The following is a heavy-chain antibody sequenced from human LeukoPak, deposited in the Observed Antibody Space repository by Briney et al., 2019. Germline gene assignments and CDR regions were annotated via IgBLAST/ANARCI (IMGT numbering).Heavy chain of an antibody. CDR3: VRVARRTYRDDDAFGF. CDR2: INQDGGEK. D-gene: IGHD4-11*01. CDR1: GFTFTTYW. J-gene: IGHJ3*01. Sequence: GGSLRLSCAASGFTFTTYWMAWVRQAPGKGLEWVASINQDGGEKLYLDSVKGRLAISRDNAKKSLHLQMSRLRGEDTALYHCVRVARRTYRDDDAFGFWGQGTMVSVSA. V-gene: IGHV3-7*01.